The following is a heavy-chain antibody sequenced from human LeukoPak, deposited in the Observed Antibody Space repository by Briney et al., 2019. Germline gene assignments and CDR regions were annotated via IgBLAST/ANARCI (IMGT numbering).Heavy chain of an antibody. CDR2: INPNSGGT. CDR1: GYTFTGYY. V-gene: IGHV1-2*02. J-gene: IGHJ6*03. Sequence: GASVKVSCKASGYTFTGYYMHWVRQAPGQGLEWMGWINPNSGGTNYAQKLQGRVTMTTDTSTSTAYMELRSLRSDDTAVYYCARLLGAPEYYYYYMDVWGKGTTVTVSS. D-gene: IGHD3-16*01. CDR3: ARLLGAPEYYYYYMDV.